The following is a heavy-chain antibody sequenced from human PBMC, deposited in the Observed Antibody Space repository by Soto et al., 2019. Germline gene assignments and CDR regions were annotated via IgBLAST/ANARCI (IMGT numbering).Heavy chain of an antibody. V-gene: IGHV3-33*01. CDR2: IWYDGSNK. J-gene: IGHJ6*02. Sequence: GGSQRLFCAASGFTFSSYGMHWVRQAPGKGLEWVAVIWYDGSNKYYADSVKGRFTISRDNSKNTLYLQMNSLRAEDTAVYYCAREMYCSSTSCYTGDYYYYGMDVWGQGTTVTVSS. D-gene: IGHD2-2*02. CDR3: AREMYCSSTSCYTGDYYYYGMDV. CDR1: GFTFSSYG.